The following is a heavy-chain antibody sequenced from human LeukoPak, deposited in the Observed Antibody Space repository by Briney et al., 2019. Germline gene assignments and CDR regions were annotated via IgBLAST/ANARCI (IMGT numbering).Heavy chain of an antibody. V-gene: IGHV4-39*07. Sequence: PSETLSLTCTVSGGSISSSSYYWGWIRQPPGKGLEWIGSIYYSGSTYYNPSLKSRVTISVDTSKNQFSLKLSSVTAADTAVYYCAREPMPAAGKNWFDPWGQGTLVTVSS. CDR2: IYYSGST. CDR1: GGSISSSSYY. J-gene: IGHJ5*02. D-gene: IGHD6-13*01. CDR3: AREPMPAAGKNWFDP.